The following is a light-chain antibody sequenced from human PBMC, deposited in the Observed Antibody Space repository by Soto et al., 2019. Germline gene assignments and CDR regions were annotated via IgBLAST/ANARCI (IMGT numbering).Light chain of an antibody. Sequence: QSALTQPASVSGSPGQSITISCTVTSSDIGAYNYVSCVQQHPGKAPKLMIYEVTNRPSGISNRFSGSKSGNTASLTISGLQAEDEADYYCSSYTTSSTRVFGGGTKLTVL. CDR3: SSYTTSSTRV. V-gene: IGLV2-14*01. J-gene: IGLJ3*02. CDR2: EVT. CDR1: SSDIGAYNY.